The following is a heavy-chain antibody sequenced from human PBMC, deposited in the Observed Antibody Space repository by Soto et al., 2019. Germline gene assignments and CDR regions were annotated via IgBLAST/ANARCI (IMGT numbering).Heavy chain of an antibody. J-gene: IGHJ4*02. CDR2: ISSSSSTI. D-gene: IGHD5-12*01. CDR1: GFTFSSYS. Sequence: GGALRVSCAASGFTFSSYSMNWVRQAPGKGLEWVPYISSSSSTIYYADSVKGRFTISRDNAKNSLYLQMNSLRDEDTAVYYCARAATELFSFDYWGQGTLVTVSS. V-gene: IGHV3-48*02. CDR3: ARAATELFSFDY.